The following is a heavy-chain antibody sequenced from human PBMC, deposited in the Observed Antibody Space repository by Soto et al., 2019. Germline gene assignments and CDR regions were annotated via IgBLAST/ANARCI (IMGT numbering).Heavy chain of an antibody. J-gene: IGHJ4*02. D-gene: IGHD6-13*01. V-gene: IGHV3-30*18. Sequence: QVQLVESGGGVVQPGRSLRLSCAASGFTFSSYGMHWVRQAPGKGLEWVAVISYDGSSINYEDSVKGRFTISRDNSRDTMYLQMNSMRAEDTAVYYCAKDRSSSWTFAYWGQGTLVTVCS. CDR2: ISYDGSSI. CDR3: AKDRSSSWTFAY. CDR1: GFTFSSYG.